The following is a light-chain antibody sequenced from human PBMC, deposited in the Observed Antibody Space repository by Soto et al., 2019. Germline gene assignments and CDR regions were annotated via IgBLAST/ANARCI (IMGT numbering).Light chain of an antibody. V-gene: IGKV1-5*03. Sequence: DIQMTQFPSTLSASVGDRVTITCRASQTIRSDLAWYQQKPGKVPKLLIYRMSTLESGVPSRFGGSGSGTEFTLTISSLQPDDFAIYYCQQSDDHSFTFGQGTKLEIK. CDR1: QTIRSD. CDR2: RMS. CDR3: QQSDDHSFT. J-gene: IGKJ2*01.